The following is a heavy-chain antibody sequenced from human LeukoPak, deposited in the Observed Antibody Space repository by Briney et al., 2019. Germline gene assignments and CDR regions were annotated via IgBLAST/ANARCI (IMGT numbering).Heavy chain of an antibody. D-gene: IGHD5-18*01. Sequence: TSETLSLTCAVSGYSISSGYYWGWIRQPPGKGLEWIGSIYHSGSTYYDPSLKSRVTISVDTSKNQFSLKLSSVTAADTAVYYCARTTWIQLYYFDYWGQGTLVTVSS. CDR1: GYSISSGYY. V-gene: IGHV4-38-2*01. CDR3: ARTTWIQLYYFDY. J-gene: IGHJ4*02. CDR2: IYHSGST.